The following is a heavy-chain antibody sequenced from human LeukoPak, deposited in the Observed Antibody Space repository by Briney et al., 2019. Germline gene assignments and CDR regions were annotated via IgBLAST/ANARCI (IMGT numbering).Heavy chain of an antibody. Sequence: GGSLRLSCAPSGFTLSSLSMNWVRQAPGKGREWVPSLSSSSSYIYYADSVKGRFTISRDNAKNSLYLQMNSLRAEDTAVYYCARVTPRVGAAAGSFDYWGQGTLVTVSS. J-gene: IGHJ4*02. D-gene: IGHD6-13*01. CDR3: ARVTPRVGAAAGSFDY. CDR2: LSSSSSYI. CDR1: GFTLSSLS. V-gene: IGHV3-21*01.